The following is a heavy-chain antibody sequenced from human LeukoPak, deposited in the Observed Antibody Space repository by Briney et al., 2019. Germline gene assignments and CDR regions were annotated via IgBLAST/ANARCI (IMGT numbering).Heavy chain of an antibody. D-gene: IGHD3-22*01. J-gene: IGHJ4*02. CDR2: IYGGGAT. Sequence: PGGSLRLSCAASGFTVSSNYMSWVRQPPGXGLEWVSVIYGGGATYYADSVRGRFTISRDDSRNTLFLQMNSLRAEDTAIYYCATTYYYYSSGYFGYWGQGALVTVSS. CDR3: ATTYYYYSSGYFGY. CDR1: GFTVSSNY. V-gene: IGHV3-66*01.